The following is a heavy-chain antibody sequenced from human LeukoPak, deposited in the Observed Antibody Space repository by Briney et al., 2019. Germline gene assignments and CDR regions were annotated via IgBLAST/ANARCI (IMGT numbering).Heavy chain of an antibody. D-gene: IGHD1-26*01. CDR3: ARAEYSGSSADY. J-gene: IGHJ4*02. CDR1: GFTFSSYA. CDR2: ISYDGSNK. Sequence: GGSLRLSCAASGFTFSSYAMHWVRQAPGKGLEWVAVISYDGSNKYYADSVKGRFTISRDNSKNTLYLQMNSLRAEDTAVYYCARAEYSGSSADYWGQGTLVTVSS. V-gene: IGHV3-30-3*01.